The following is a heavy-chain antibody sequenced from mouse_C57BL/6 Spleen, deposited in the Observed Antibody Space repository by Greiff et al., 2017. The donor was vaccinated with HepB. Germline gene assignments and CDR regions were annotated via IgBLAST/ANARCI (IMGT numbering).Heavy chain of an antibody. D-gene: IGHD1-1*01. CDR3: ARGDYYGSLFDY. CDR1: GYAFSSSW. V-gene: IGHV1-82*01. J-gene: IGHJ2*01. Sequence: VKLQQSGPELVKPGASVKISCKASGYAFSSSWMNWVKQRPGKGLEWIGRIYPGDGDTNYNGKFKGKATLTADKSSSTAYMQLSSLTSEDSAVYFCARGDYYGSLFDYWGQGTTLTVSS. CDR2: IYPGDGDT.